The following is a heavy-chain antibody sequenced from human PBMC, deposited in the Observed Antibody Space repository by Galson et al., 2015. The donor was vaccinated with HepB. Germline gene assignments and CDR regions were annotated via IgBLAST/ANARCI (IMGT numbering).Heavy chain of an antibody. D-gene: IGHD4-11*01. CDR2: ISYDGSNK. V-gene: IGHV3-30*04. CDR3: ARSSAHSNYVFFYGMDV. CDR1: GFTFSSYA. Sequence: SLRLSCAASGFTFSSYAMHWVRQAPGKGLEWVAVISYDGSNKYYADSVKGRFTISRDNSKNTLYLQMNSLRAEDTAVYYCARSSAHSNYVFFYGMDVWGQGTTVTVSS. J-gene: IGHJ6*02.